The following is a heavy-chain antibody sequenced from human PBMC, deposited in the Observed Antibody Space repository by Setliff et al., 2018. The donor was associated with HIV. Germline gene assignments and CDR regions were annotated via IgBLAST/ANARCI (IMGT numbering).Heavy chain of an antibody. CDR3: ARADNYYYDSGAFKSGLDAFDI. Sequence: PSETLSLXXTVSGGSISSGNYYWSWIRQPAGKGLEWIGHISTSGRTNYNPSLMXXLTISVDTSKNPFSLKLSSVTAADTAVYHWARADNYYYDSGAFKSGLDAFDIWGQGTMVTVSS. D-gene: IGHD3-22*01. V-gene: IGHV4-61*09. CDR2: ISTSGRT. CDR1: GGSISSGNYY. J-gene: IGHJ3*02.